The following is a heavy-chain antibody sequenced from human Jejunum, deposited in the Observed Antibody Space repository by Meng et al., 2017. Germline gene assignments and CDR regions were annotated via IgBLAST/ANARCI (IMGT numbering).Heavy chain of an antibody. CDR2: INPNSGAT. Sequence: QMQLSQSEAEMRDPCASVKVSCKASGYSSTGNFMHWVRRAPGQGFEWLGQINPNSGATDYAQNFHGRVTMTRDTSISTAYMELSRLTSDDTAVYYCARGPPNIGIIPGAMLGFWGQGTLVTVSS. D-gene: IGHD2-2*01. CDR3: ARGPPNIGIIPGAMLGF. J-gene: IGHJ4*02. V-gene: IGHV1-2*06. CDR1: GYSSTGNF.